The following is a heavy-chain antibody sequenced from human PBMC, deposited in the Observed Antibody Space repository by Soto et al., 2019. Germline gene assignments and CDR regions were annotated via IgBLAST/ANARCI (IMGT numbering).Heavy chain of an antibody. Sequence: EVQLLESGGGLVQPGGSLRLSCEASGFTFSSYAMSWVRQAPGKGLEWVSAISGRGGSTFYRDSVKGRFTISRDNSKNTLYMQLNSLRADDTAVYYCAKDRGVETATIGVCDNWGQGTLVTVSS. CDR1: GFTFSSYA. CDR2: ISGRGGST. CDR3: AKDRGVETATIGVCDN. D-gene: IGHD5-18*01. J-gene: IGHJ4*02. V-gene: IGHV3-23*01.